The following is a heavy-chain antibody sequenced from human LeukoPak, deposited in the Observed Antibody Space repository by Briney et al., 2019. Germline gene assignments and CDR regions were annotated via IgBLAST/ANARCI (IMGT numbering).Heavy chain of an antibody. CDR3: AKDFGPGDY. CDR2: ISGTGGRT. J-gene: IGHJ4*02. Sequence: GGSLRLSCTASGFTFSNYAMTWVRQAPGKGLEWVSSISGTGGRTYSADSVKGRFTISRDNSKNTLYLQMKNLRVEHTAVYYCAKDFGPGDYWGQGTLVPSPQ. D-gene: IGHD1-1*01. V-gene: IGHV3-23*01. CDR1: GFTFSNYA.